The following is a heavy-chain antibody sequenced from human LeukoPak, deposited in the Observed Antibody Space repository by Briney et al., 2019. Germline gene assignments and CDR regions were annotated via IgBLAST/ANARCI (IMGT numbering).Heavy chain of an antibody. D-gene: IGHD6-13*01. CDR2: IYYSGST. CDR1: GGSISSGDYY. CDR3: ARVARYSSSWYWFDP. J-gene: IGHJ5*02. Sequence: SETLSLTCTVSGGSISSGDYYWSWIRQHPGKGLEWIGYIYYSGSTYYNPSLKSRVTISVDTSKNQFPLNLSSVTAADTAVYYCARVARYSSSWYWFDPWGQGILVTVSS. V-gene: IGHV4-31*03.